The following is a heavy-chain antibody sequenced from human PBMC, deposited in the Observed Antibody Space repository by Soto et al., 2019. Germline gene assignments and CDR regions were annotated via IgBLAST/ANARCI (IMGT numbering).Heavy chain of an antibody. CDR1: GFTFSNAW. V-gene: IGHV3-15*07. Sequence: EVQLVESGGGLVKPGGSLRLSCAASGFTFSNAWMNWVRLAPGKGLEWVGRIKSKTDGGTTDYAAPVKGRFTISRDDSKNTLYLQMNSLKTEDTAVYYCTTDVRVYYDSSGYYVDYWGQGTLVTVSS. J-gene: IGHJ4*02. CDR2: IKSKTDGGTT. CDR3: TTDVRVYYDSSGYYVDY. D-gene: IGHD3-22*01.